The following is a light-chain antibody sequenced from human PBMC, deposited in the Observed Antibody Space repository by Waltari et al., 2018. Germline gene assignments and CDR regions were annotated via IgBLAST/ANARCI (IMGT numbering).Light chain of an antibody. V-gene: IGLV2-23*02. CDR1: RRDIGSFNL. CDR2: EVD. Sequence: QSALTQPASVSGSPGQSSTISCTGTRRDIGSFNLVSWYQQHPGKAPKLLIYEVDQRASGVSDRVSGSKSGNTASLTISGLQAEDETDYYCYSYAGASTYVFGTGTKVTVL. CDR3: YSYAGASTYV. J-gene: IGLJ1*01.